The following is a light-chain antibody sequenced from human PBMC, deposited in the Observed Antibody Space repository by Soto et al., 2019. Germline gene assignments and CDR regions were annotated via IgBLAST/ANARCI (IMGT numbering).Light chain of an antibody. CDR3: QHYSHWPPRT. J-gene: IGKJ1*01. Sequence: IVLTQSPATLSVSPGERATLSCTASQSVSTNLAWYQQKPGQAPRVLIYNVSTSATAIPARFSGSGSGTDFTLTISSLQSEDFAVYYCQHYSHWPPRTFGQGTKVEIK. CDR1: QSVSTN. V-gene: IGKV3-15*01. CDR2: NVS.